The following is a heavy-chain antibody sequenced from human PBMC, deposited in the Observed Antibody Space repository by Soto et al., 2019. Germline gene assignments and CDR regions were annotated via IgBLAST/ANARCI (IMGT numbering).Heavy chain of an antibody. CDR1: GFTFSSYS. V-gene: IGHV3-21*01. CDR3: ASGGPTVTTEYYYYMEV. D-gene: IGHD4-17*01. J-gene: IGHJ6*03. CDR2: ISSSSSYI. Sequence: GGSLRLSCAASGFTFSSYSMNWVRQAPGKGLEWVSSISSSSSYIYYADSVKGRFTISRDNAKNSLYLQMNSLRAEDTAVYYCASGGPTVTTEYYYYMEVWGKGTTVTVSS.